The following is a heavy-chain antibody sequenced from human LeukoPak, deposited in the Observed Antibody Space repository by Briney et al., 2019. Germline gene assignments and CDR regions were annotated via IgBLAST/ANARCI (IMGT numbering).Heavy chain of an antibody. CDR2: IRSKAYGGAT. CDR1: GFTFGDYA. Sequence: PGGSLRLSCTASGFTFGDYAMSWFRQAPGKGLEWVGFIRSKAYGGATEYAASVKGRFTISRDDSKSIAYLQMNRLKTEDTAVYYCTRERAYSSYLIDAFDIWGQGTMVTVSS. V-gene: IGHV3-49*03. CDR3: TRERAYSSYLIDAFDI. D-gene: IGHD6-19*01. J-gene: IGHJ3*02.